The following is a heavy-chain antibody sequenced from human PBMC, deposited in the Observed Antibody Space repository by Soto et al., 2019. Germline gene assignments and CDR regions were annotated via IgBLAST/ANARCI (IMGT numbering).Heavy chain of an antibody. Sequence: GGSLRLSCAATGFTFSTYWMHWVRQGPGKGLVWVSRISTDGSSTTYADSVKGRFTISRDNAKNSLYLQMNSLRAEDTAVYYCARDRYSYYDFWSGSLPYYYYGMDVWGQGTTVTVSS. J-gene: IGHJ6*02. CDR2: ISTDGSST. V-gene: IGHV3-74*01. D-gene: IGHD3-3*01. CDR3: ARDRYSYYDFWSGSLPYYYYGMDV. CDR1: GFTFSTYW.